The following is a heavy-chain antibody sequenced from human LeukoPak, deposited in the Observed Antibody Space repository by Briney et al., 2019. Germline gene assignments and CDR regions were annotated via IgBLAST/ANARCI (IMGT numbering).Heavy chain of an antibody. CDR3: ARDYSGDFDY. D-gene: IGHD5-12*01. CDR2: ISSSGSTI. J-gene: IGHJ4*02. V-gene: IGHV3-48*03. CDR1: GFTFSSYE. Sequence: LPGGSLRLSCAASGFTFSSYEMNWVRQAPGKGLEWVSYISSSGSTIYYADSVKGQFTISRDNAKNSLYLQMNSLRAEDTAVYYCARDYSGDFDYWGQGTLVTVSS.